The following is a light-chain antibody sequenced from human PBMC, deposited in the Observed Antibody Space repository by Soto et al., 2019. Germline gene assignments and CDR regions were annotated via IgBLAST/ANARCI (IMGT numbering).Light chain of an antibody. CDR1: RVISSW. CDR2: AAS. J-gene: IGKJ5*01. V-gene: IGKV1-12*01. Sequence: DIQMTQSPSSVSASVGDSVNITCRASRVISSWLAWYQQKPGKAPNLLIYAASNLQSGVPSRFSASGSGTDFTLTINNLQPEDFATYYCQQSHTFPITFGQGTRLEI. CDR3: QQSHTFPIT.